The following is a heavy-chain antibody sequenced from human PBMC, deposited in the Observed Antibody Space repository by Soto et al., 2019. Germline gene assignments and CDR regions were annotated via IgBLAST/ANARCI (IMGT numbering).Heavy chain of an antibody. CDR2: IYPGDSDT. CDR1: GYSFTSYW. Sequence: GESQKISCKGSGYSFTSYWIGWVRQMPGKGLEWMGIIYPGDSDTRYSPSFQGQVTISADKSISTAYLQWSSLKASDTAMYYCARQACSSTSCYLGGMDVWGQGTTVTVSS. V-gene: IGHV5-51*01. J-gene: IGHJ6*02. D-gene: IGHD2-2*01. CDR3: ARQACSSTSCYLGGMDV.